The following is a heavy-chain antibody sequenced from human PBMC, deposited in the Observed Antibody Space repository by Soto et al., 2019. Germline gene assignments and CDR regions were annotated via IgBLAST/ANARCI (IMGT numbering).Heavy chain of an antibody. CDR1: CYTFFNYG. D-gene: IGHD5-12*01. Sequence: ASVKVSSKTSCYTFFNYGINWGRQAPGQGLEWMGWISAYNGNTNFAQKLQGRVSLTTDTSSTTAYMELRSLTSDDTAVYYCARDLVPGYTGFSDYWGQGTLVTVSS. CDR3: ARDLVPGYTGFSDY. J-gene: IGHJ4*02. V-gene: IGHV1-18*01. CDR2: ISAYNGNT.